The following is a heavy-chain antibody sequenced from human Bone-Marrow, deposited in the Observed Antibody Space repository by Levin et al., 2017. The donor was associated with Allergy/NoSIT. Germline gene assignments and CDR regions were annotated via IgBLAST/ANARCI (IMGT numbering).Heavy chain of an antibody. J-gene: IGHJ4*02. CDR3: ARERWFGELLPYYFDY. Sequence: GGSLRLSCAASGFTFSTYAMHWVRQAPGKGLEWAAFISYDGRNEHYSDSVKGRFTISRDNSKNTVYLQMNSLRPEDTAVYFCARERWFGELLPYYFDYWGQGTLVTVSS. D-gene: IGHD3-10*01. V-gene: IGHV3-30*04. CDR2: ISYDGRNE. CDR1: GFTFSTYA.